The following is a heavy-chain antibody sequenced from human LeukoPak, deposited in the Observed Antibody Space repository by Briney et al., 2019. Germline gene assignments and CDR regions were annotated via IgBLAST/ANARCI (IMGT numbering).Heavy chain of an antibody. CDR2: INHSGST. Sequence: SETLSLTCAVYGGSFSGYYWSWVHQPPGKGLEWIGEINHSGSTNYNPSLKSRLTISVDTSKNQFSLKLSSVTAADTAVYYCAVRALGWFDPWGQGTLVTVSS. J-gene: IGHJ5*02. CDR3: AVRALGWFDP. CDR1: GGSFSGYY. D-gene: IGHD3-10*01. V-gene: IGHV4-34*01.